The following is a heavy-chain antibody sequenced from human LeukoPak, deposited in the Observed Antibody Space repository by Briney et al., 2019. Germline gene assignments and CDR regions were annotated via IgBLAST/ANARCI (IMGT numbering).Heavy chain of an antibody. V-gene: IGHV4-30-2*01. Sequence: SETLSLTCAVSGGSISSGGYPWSWIRQPPGKGLEWIGYIYHSGSTYYNPSLKSRVTISVDRSKNQFSLKLSSVTAADTAVYYCARGRLQVLGYWGQETLVTVSS. CDR2: IYHSGST. CDR1: GGSISSGGYP. CDR3: ARGRLQVLGY. J-gene: IGHJ4*02. D-gene: IGHD4-11*01.